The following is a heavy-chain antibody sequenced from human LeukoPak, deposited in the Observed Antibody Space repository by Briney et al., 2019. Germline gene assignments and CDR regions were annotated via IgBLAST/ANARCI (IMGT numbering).Heavy chain of an antibody. CDR2: VSYDGSNE. CDR1: GFKFTNYA. CDR3: ARDEYYDFWSGPYFDY. V-gene: IGHV3-30-3*01. D-gene: IGHD3-3*01. J-gene: IGHJ4*02. Sequence: GGSLRLSCGVSGFKFTNYAMHWVRQAPGKGLEWVAAVSYDGSNEYYTDSVKGRFTISRDNSADTLYLQMTSLRANDTAVYYCARDEYYDFWSGPYFDYWGQGTLVTVSS.